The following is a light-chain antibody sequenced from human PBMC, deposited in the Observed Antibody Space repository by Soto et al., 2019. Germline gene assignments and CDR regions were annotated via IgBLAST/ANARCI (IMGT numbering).Light chain of an antibody. CDR2: AAS. Sequence: DFQMTQSPSSLSASVGDRVTITCRASQGISTYLNWYQQKPGKAPKLLIYAASSLQSGVPSRFSGSGSETDFTLTISSQQPEDFATYSCQQSYSTTWTFGQGTKVEIK. V-gene: IGKV1-39*01. J-gene: IGKJ1*01. CDR3: QQSYSTTWT. CDR1: QGISTY.